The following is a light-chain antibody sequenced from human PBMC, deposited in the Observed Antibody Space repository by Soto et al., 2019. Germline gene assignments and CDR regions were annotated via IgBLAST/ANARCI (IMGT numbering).Light chain of an antibody. J-gene: IGKJ1*01. CDR2: MGS. CDR3: MQALQTPRT. V-gene: IGKV2-28*01. CDR1: QSLLHKNGNNY. Sequence: DIVMTQSPLSLPVTPGEAASISCRSSQSLLHKNGNNYFNWYLQKPGQSPQLLIYMGSNRASGVPDRFSGSGSGTYFTLKISRVEAEDAGVYYCMQALQTPRTVGQGTNVDSK.